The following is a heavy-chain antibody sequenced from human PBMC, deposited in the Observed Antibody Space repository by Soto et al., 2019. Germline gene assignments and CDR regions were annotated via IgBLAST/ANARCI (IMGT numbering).Heavy chain of an antibody. CDR3: ARVSYYDILTGHYNEDYYYGMDV. V-gene: IGHV1-18*01. CDR2: ISAYNGNT. D-gene: IGHD3-9*01. J-gene: IGHJ6*02. Sequence: RASVKVSCKASGYTFTSYGISWVRQAPGQGLEWMGWISAYNGNTNYAQKLQGRVTMTTDTSTSTAYMELRSLRSDDTAVYYCARVSYYDILTGHYNEDYYYGMDVWGQGTTVTVSS. CDR1: GYTFTSYG.